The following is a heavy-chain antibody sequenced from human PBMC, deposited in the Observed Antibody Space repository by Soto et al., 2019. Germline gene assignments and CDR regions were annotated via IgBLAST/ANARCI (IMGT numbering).Heavy chain of an antibody. Sequence: QVQLVQSGAEVKKPESSVKVSCKAPGGTFSTYAISWVRQAPGQGLEWMGGIIPMFGTANYAQRFQDRVTITADESTNTVYMELRSMRSEDTAVYFWASGILPWLRRIKHGYSGWGQGTLVTVPS. CDR1: GGTFSTYA. V-gene: IGHV1-69*12. J-gene: IGHJ4*02. D-gene: IGHD5-12*01. CDR2: IIPMFGTA. CDR3: ASGILPWLRRIKHGYSG.